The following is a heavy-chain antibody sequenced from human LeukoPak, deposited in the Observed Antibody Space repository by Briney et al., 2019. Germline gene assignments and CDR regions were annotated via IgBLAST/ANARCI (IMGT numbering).Heavy chain of an antibody. V-gene: IGHV4-34*01. D-gene: IGHD4-17*01. Sequence: NPSETLSLTCAVYGGSFSGYYWSWIRQPPGKGLEWIGEINHSGSTNYNPSLKSRVTISVDTSKNQFSLKLSSVTAADTAVYYCARHDTPDYGDYLQYFDYWGQGTLVTVSS. J-gene: IGHJ4*02. CDR1: GGSFSGYY. CDR2: INHSGST. CDR3: ARHDTPDYGDYLQYFDY.